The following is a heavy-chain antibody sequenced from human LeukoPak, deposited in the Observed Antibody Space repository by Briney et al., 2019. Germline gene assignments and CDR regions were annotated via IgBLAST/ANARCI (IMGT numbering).Heavy chain of an antibody. J-gene: IGHJ4*02. CDR1: GFTFTDYY. D-gene: IGHD6-13*01. CDR2: ISGSGGNT. CDR3: AKQVWYSSSSYSDY. Sequence: PGVSLRLSCATSGFTFTDYYMSWVRQAPGKGLEWVSAISGSGGNTYYADSVKGRFTISRDNSKNTLYLQMNSLRAEDTAVYYCAKQVWYSSSSYSDYWGQGTLVTVSS. V-gene: IGHV3-23*01.